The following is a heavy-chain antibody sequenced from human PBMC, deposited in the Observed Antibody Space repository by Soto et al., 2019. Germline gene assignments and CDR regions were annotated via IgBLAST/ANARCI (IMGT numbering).Heavy chain of an antibody. CDR3: ARHEADGYSYGYYYYYGMDV. CDR2: IDPSDSYT. J-gene: IGHJ6*02. CDR1: GYSFTSYW. V-gene: IGHV5-10-1*01. D-gene: IGHD5-18*01. Sequence: GESLKIACKGSGYSFTSYWISWVRQMPGKGLEWMGRIDPSDSYTNYSPSFQGHVTISADKSISTAYPQWSSLKASDTAMYYCARHEADGYSYGYYYYYGMDVWGQGTTVTVSS.